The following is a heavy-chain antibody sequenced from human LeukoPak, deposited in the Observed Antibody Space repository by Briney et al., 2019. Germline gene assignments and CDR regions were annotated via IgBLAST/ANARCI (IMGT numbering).Heavy chain of an antibody. D-gene: IGHD6-13*01. J-gene: IGHJ6*03. Sequence: SETLSLTCAVSGGSISSGGYSWSWIRQPAGKGLEWIGRIYTSGSTNYNPSLKSRVTMSVDTSKNQFSLKLSSVTAADTAVYYCARDTAAGKTYYYYYYMDVWGKGTTVTVSS. V-gene: IGHV4-61*02. CDR3: ARDTAAGKTYYYYYYMDV. CDR2: IYTSGST. CDR1: GGSISSGGYS.